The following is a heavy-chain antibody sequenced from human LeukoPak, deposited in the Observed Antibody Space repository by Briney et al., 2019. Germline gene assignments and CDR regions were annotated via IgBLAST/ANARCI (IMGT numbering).Heavy chain of an antibody. V-gene: IGHV3-23*01. J-gene: IGHJ4*02. D-gene: IGHD2-15*01. CDR3: AKVGPDERDIVVVVAATSFDY. Sequence: GGSLRLSCAASGFTFSSYAMSWVRQAPGKGLEWVSAISGSGGSTYYADSVKGRFTISRDNSKNTLYLQMNSLRAEDTAVYYCAKVGPDERDIVVVVAATSFDYWGQGTLVTVSS. CDR2: ISGSGGST. CDR1: GFTFSSYA.